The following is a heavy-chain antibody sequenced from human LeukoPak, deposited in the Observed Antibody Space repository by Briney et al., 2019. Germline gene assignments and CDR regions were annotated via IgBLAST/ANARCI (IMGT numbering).Heavy chain of an antibody. CDR3: ARLDCSGDGCYNH. CDR2: VSYDGTT. Sequence: PSETLSLTCSVSGDSVTSYYWSWIRQPPGEGLEWIGYVSYDGTTNYTPSLRSRVIMAVDTAKNQLSLSLRSVTAADTAVYYCARLDCSGDGCYNHWGQGTLVSVSS. V-gene: IGHV4-59*02. D-gene: IGHD2-15*01. J-gene: IGHJ4*02. CDR1: GDSVTSYY.